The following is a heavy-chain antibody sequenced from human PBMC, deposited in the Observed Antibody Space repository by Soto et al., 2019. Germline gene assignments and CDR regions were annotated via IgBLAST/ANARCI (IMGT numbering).Heavy chain of an antibody. Sequence: PGGSLRLSCAASGFTLSSNGMHWVRQAPGKGLEWVAFIWYDGSDKYYADSVKGRFTISRDNSKNTLYLQMNSLRAEDTAVYYCARVLAQYDCSSTSCYGPRFLDYGMDVWGQGTTVTVSS. D-gene: IGHD2-2*01. CDR3: ARVLAQYDCSSTSCYGPRFLDYGMDV. CDR1: GFTLSSNG. J-gene: IGHJ6*02. V-gene: IGHV3-30*02. CDR2: IWYDGSDK.